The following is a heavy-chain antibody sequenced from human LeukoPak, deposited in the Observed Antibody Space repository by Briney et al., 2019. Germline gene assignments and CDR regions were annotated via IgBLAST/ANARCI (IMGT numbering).Heavy chain of an antibody. V-gene: IGHV3-23*01. CDR3: AKGGFSLLWFGELLFNWFDP. D-gene: IGHD3-10*01. J-gene: IGHJ5*02. CDR2: ISGSGGST. CDR1: GFTFSSYA. Sequence: GGSLRLSCAASGFTFSSYAMSWVRQAPGKGLEWVSAISGSGGSTYYADSVKGRFTISRDNSKNTLYLQMNSLRAEDTAVYYCAKGGFSLLWFGELLFNWFDPWGQGTLVTVSS.